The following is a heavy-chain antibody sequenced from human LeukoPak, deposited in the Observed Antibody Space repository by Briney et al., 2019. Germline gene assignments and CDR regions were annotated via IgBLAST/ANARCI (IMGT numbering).Heavy chain of an antibody. CDR3: ARVLKSNYYYYYYMDV. J-gene: IGHJ6*03. Sequence: SETLSLTCTVSGGSISSYYWSWIRQPPGKGLEWIGYIYYSGSTNYNPSLKSRVTISVDTSKNQFSLNLSSVTAADTAVYYCARVLKSNYYYYYYMDVWGKGTTVTVSS. D-gene: IGHD2-21*01. CDR1: GGSISSYY. V-gene: IGHV4-59*01. CDR2: IYYSGST.